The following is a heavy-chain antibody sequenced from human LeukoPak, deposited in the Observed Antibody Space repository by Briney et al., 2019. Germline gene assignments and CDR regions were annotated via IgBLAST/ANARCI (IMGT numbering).Heavy chain of an antibody. CDR1: GGTFSSYA. V-gene: IGHV1-69*05. Sequence: SVKVSCKASGGTFSSYAISWVRQAPGQGLEWMGGIIPIFGTANYAQKFQGRVTITTDESTSTAYMELSSLRSEDTAVYYCARDGEVRQGHCTTTSCPVDCWGQGTLITVSS. CDR2: IIPIFGTA. D-gene: IGHD2-2*01. CDR3: ARDGEVRQGHCTTTSCPVDC. J-gene: IGHJ4*02.